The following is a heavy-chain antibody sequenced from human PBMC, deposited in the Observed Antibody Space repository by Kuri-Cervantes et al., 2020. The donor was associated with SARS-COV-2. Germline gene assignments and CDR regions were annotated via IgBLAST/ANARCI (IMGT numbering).Heavy chain of an antibody. CDR3: ARRGGSGSYYTRPFDY. Sequence: GESLKISCAASHFTFSSYAFHWVRQAPGQGLEWVAAISYDGNNKYFADSVRGRFTVSRDNSKNTLYLQMNSLRAEDTAVYYCARRGGSGSYYTRPFDYWGQGTLVTVSS. J-gene: IGHJ4*02. V-gene: IGHV3-30*04. CDR2: ISYDGNNK. CDR1: HFTFSSYA. D-gene: IGHD3-10*01.